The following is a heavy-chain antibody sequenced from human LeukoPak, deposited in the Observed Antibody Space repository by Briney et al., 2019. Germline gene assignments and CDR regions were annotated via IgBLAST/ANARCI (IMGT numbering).Heavy chain of an antibody. V-gene: IGHV1-69*13. J-gene: IGHJ5*02. D-gene: IGHD3-3*01. Sequence: SVKVSCKASGGTFSSYAISWVRQAPGQGLEWMGGIIPIFGTANYAQKFQGRVTITADESTSTAYMELSSLRSEDTAVYYCATLGYDFWCGYYIWFDPWGQGTLVTVSS. CDR2: IIPIFGTA. CDR1: GGTFSSYA. CDR3: ATLGYDFWCGYYIWFDP.